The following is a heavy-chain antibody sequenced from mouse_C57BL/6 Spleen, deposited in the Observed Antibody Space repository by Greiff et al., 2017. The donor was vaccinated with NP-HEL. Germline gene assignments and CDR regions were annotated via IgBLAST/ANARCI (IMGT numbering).Heavy chain of an antibody. CDR3: ARPYYYGSSYVAWFAY. CDR1: GYTFTSYW. J-gene: IGHJ3*01. CDR2: IYPGSGST. Sequence: QVQLQQPGAELVKPGASVKMSCKASGYTFTSYWITWVKQRPGQGLEWIGDIYPGSGSTNYNEKFKSKATLTVDTSSSTAYMQLSSLTSEDSAVYYCARPYYYGSSYVAWFAYWGQGTLVTVSA. V-gene: IGHV1-55*01. D-gene: IGHD1-1*01.